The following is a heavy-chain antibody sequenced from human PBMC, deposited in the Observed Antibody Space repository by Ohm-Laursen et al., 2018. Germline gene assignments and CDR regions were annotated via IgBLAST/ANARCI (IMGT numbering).Heavy chain of an antibody. D-gene: IGHD3-22*01. Sequence: SETLSLTWTVSGGSISNYYWSWIRQPPGKGLEWIGYIYYSGSTNYNPSLKSRVTISVDTSKNQFSLKLSSVTAADTAVYYCARYYYDSSGYSFDYWGQGTLVTVSS. J-gene: IGHJ4*02. CDR2: IYYSGST. CDR3: ARYYYDSSGYSFDY. V-gene: IGHV4-59*08. CDR1: GGSISNYY.